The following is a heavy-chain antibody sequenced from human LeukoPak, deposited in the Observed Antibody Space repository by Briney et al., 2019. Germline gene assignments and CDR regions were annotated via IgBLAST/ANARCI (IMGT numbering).Heavy chain of an antibody. J-gene: IGHJ3*02. CDR1: GFTFSSYS. V-gene: IGHV3-48*01. Sequence: GGSLRLSCAASGFTFSSYSMNWVRQAPGKGLEWVSYISSSSSTIYYADSVKGRFSISRDNANNSLYLQMNSLRAEDTAVYYCARVDGDAFDIWGQGTMVTVSS. D-gene: IGHD5-24*01. CDR2: ISSSSSTI. CDR3: ARVDGDAFDI.